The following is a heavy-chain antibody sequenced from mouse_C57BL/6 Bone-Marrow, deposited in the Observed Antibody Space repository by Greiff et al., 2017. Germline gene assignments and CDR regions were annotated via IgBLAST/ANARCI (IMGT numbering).Heavy chain of an antibody. D-gene: IGHD2-5*01. J-gene: IGHJ1*03. CDR1: GYTFTSYG. CDR2: IYPRSGNT. V-gene: IGHV1-81*01. Sequence: QVQLQQSGAELARPGASVKLSCKASGYTFTSYGISWVKQRTGQGLEWIGEIYPRSGNTYYNEQFKGKATLTADKSSSTAYMELRSLTSEDSAVYFCARDYSNYFWYVDGWGTGTTVTVSS. CDR3: ARDYSNYFWYVDG.